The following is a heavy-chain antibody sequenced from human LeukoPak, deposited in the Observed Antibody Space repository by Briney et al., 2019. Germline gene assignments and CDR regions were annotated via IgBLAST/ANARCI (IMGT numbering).Heavy chain of an antibody. Sequence: ASVTVSCTASAYTFTSYGNSWVRQAPGQGLGRMGWISIYNGNTNYAQKLQGRVTMTTDTSTSTGYMELRSLRSDDTAVYYCARDHCSGGSCYSDYWGQGTLVTVSS. V-gene: IGHV1-18*01. CDR2: ISIYNGNT. D-gene: IGHD2-15*01. J-gene: IGHJ4*02. CDR1: AYTFTSYG. CDR3: ARDHCSGGSCYSDY.